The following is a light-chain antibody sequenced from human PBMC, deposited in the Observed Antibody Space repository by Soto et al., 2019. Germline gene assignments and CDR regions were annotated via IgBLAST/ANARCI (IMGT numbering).Light chain of an antibody. V-gene: IGLV2-14*03. CDR2: SVS. CDR1: SSDIGGYNY. Sequence: QSALTQPASVSGSPGQSITISCIGTSSDIGGYNYVSWYQQYPGKAPKLIISSVSIRPAGVSNRFSDSKSGNTASLTISGLQAEDEADYYCSSYTSRVTWVFGGGTKLTVL. J-gene: IGLJ3*02. CDR3: SSYTSRVTWV.